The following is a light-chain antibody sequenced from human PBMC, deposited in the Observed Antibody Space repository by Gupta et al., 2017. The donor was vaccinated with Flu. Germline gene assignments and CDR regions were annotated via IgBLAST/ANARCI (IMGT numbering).Light chain of an antibody. CDR2: EVS. J-gene: IGLJ1*01. CDR3: SSYTSSSTYV. Sequence: QSALTQPASVSGSPGQSITISCTGTSSDVGGYNYVSWYQQHPGKAPKLMIYEVSYRPSGVSTRFSGSKSGNTASLTISGPQAEDEADYYCSSYTSSSTYVFGTGTKVTVL. V-gene: IGLV2-14*01. CDR1: SSDVGGYNY.